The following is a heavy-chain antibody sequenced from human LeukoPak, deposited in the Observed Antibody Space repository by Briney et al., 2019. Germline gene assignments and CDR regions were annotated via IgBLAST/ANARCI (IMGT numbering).Heavy chain of an antibody. CDR1: GFTFSSYS. CDR3: AREGSGYDSNWFDP. V-gene: IGHV3-21*01. Sequence: GGSLRLSCAASGFTFSSYSMNWVRQAPGKGLEWVSSISSSSYIYYADSVKGRFTTSRDNAKNSLYLQMNSLRAEDTAVYYCAREGSGYDSNWFDPWGQGTLVTVSS. D-gene: IGHD5-12*01. J-gene: IGHJ5*02. CDR2: ISSSSYI.